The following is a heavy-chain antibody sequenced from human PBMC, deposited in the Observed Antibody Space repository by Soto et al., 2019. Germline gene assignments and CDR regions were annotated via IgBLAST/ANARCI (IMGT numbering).Heavy chain of an antibody. CDR1: GGTFSSYA. D-gene: IGHD2-2*03. Sequence: SVKVSCKASGGTFSSYAISWVRQAPGQGLEWMGGIIPIFGTANYAQKFQGRVTITADESTSTAYMEVSSLRSEDTAVYYCASGYCSSTSCPPFYGMDVWGQGTTVTVSS. CDR3: ASGYCSSTSCPPFYGMDV. CDR2: IIPIFGTA. J-gene: IGHJ6*02. V-gene: IGHV1-69*13.